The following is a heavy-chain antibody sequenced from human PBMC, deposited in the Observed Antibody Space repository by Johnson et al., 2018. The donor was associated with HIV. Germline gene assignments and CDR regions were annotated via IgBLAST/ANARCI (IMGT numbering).Heavy chain of an antibody. CDR1: GFTFSSYA. CDR2: ISGSGGST. V-gene: IGHV3-23*04. CDR3: ARVGQWLVHCTVCAFDI. Sequence: VQLVESGGGLVQPGGSLRLSCAASGFTFSSYAMSWVRQAPGKGLEWVSAISGSGGSTYYADSVRGRFTISRDNSKNTLYLQMHSLRAEDTAVYYCARVGQWLVHCTVCAFDIWGQGTMVTVSS. J-gene: IGHJ3*02. D-gene: IGHD6-19*01.